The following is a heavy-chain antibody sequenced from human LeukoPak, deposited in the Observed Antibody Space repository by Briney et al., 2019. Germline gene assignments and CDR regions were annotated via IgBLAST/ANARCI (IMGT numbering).Heavy chain of an antibody. D-gene: IGHD3-3*01. CDR3: AKDLAFWSGYYIRYFQH. J-gene: IGHJ1*01. CDR1: GFTFSSYA. CDR2: ISGSGGST. V-gene: IGHV3-23*01. Sequence: GGSLRLSCAASGFTFSSYAMSWVRQAPGKGLEWVSAISGSGGSTYYADSVKGRFTISRDNSKNTLYLQMNGLRAEDTAVYYCAKDLAFWSGYYIRYFQHWGQGTLVTVSS.